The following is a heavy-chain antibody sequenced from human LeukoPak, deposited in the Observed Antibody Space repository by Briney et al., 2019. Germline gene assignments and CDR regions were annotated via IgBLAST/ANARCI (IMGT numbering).Heavy chain of an antibody. CDR1: GFTFSTYA. V-gene: IGHV3-23*01. CDR3: AKHSSSWYFHFFDY. Sequence: PGGSLRLSCAAAGFTFSTYAMSRVRQAPGKGLEWVSTISGSGGSTYDVDSVEGRFTISRDNSKSTLYLQMNSLRAEDTAVYYCAKHSSSWYFHFFDYWGQGALVTVSS. J-gene: IGHJ4*02. D-gene: IGHD6-13*01. CDR2: ISGSGGST.